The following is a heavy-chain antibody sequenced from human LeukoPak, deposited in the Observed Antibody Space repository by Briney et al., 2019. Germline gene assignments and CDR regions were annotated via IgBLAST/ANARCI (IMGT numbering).Heavy chain of an antibody. J-gene: IGHJ4*02. CDR2: INSDGTST. Sequence: GGSLRLSCAASGFTFSSYWMHWVRQAPGKGLVWVSRINSDGTSTTYADSVKGRFTISRDNAKNTLYLQMNSLRAEDTALYYCARGAKSYFDYWGQGTLVTVSS. CDR3: ARGAKSYFDY. V-gene: IGHV3-74*01. CDR1: GFTFSSYW.